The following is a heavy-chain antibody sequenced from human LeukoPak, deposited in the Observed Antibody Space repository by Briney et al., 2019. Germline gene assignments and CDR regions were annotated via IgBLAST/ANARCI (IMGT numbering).Heavy chain of an antibody. Sequence: SETLSLTCTVSGGSISSYYWSWLRQPPGKGLEWIGYIYYSGSTYYNPSLKSRVTISVDTSKNQFSLKLSSVTAADTAVYYCARAPGVVVPAAMTKYYYGMDVWGQGTTVTVSS. CDR1: GGSISSYY. CDR2: IYYSGST. CDR3: ARAPGVVVPAAMTKYYYGMDV. J-gene: IGHJ6*02. V-gene: IGHV4-59*12. D-gene: IGHD2-2*01.